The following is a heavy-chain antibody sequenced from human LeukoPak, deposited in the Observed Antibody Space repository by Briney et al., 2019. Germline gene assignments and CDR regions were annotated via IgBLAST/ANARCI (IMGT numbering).Heavy chain of an antibody. Sequence: GESLKISCQGSGYSFSSYWIGWVRQLPGKGLEWMGIIYPGDSDTRYTPSFQGQVTISADKSISTAYLQWSSLEASDTAMYYCARATDYGGKVWGYWGQGTLVIVSS. J-gene: IGHJ4*02. CDR3: ARATDYGGKVWGY. D-gene: IGHD4-23*01. CDR1: GYSFSSYW. V-gene: IGHV5-51*01. CDR2: IYPGDSDT.